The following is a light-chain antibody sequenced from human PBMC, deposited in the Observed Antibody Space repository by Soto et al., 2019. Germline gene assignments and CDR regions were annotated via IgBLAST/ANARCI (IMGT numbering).Light chain of an antibody. CDR1: QSVSSSY. CDR3: QQYGNRSRWA. CDR2: GAS. V-gene: IGKV3-20*01. Sequence: IELSQSPCTLSLSRGERATLSCRASQSVSSSYLAWYQQKPGQAPRPLIYGASSRATGIPDRFSGSGSGTDFTLTISRREPEDFSVYYYQQYGNRSRWAFGQGTKVDIK. J-gene: IGKJ1*01.